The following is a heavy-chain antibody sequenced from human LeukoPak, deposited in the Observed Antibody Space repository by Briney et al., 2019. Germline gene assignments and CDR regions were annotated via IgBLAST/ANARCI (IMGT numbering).Heavy chain of an antibody. J-gene: IGHJ3*02. CDR3: AKIRAPMTTVTTGAFDI. CDR2: INGGGGST. CDR1: GFTFSSYA. D-gene: IGHD4-11*01. V-gene: IGHV3-23*01. Sequence: GGSLRLSCAASGFTFSSYAMNWVRQAPGKGLEWVSGINGGGGSTYSPDSVKGRFTISRDNSKNTLYLQMNSLRAEDTAVYYCAKIRAPMTTVTTGAFDIWGQGTMVTVSS.